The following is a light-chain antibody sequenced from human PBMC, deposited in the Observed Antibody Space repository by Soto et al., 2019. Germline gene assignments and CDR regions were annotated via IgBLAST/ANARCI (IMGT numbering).Light chain of an antibody. CDR2: GAS. CDR3: QQYNNGPGT. J-gene: IGKJ1*01. CDR1: QSVSSN. V-gene: IGKV3-15*01. Sequence: EIVMTQSPATLSVSPGERATLSCRASQSVSSNLAWYQQKPGQAPRLLIYGASTRATGIPARFSGSGSGTEFTLTISSLPSEDFAVYYCQQYNNGPGTFGQGTKVEIK.